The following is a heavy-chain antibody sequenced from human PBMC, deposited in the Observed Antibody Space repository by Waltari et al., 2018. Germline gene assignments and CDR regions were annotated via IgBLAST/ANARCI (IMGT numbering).Heavy chain of an antibody. CDR1: GGSFNNDY. V-gene: IGHV4-59*01. J-gene: IGHJ5*02. D-gene: IGHD3-3*01. CDR2: MFHTGKA. Sequence: QVHLQESGPGLVKPSETLSLTCTVSGGSFNNDYWGWIRQPPGKGLGGLGHMFHTGKAYYNPSLKSRVTMSVDTSKKQLSLNLNSVTAGDTAVYYWARVGTQLYGVLTRRWFDPWGQGTLVAVSS. CDR3: ARVGTQLYGVLTRRWFDP.